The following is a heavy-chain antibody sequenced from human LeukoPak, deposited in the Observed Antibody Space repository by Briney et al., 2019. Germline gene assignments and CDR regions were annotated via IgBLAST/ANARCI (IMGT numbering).Heavy chain of an antibody. CDR3: ARPYSAVFDY. D-gene: IGHD5-12*01. J-gene: IGHJ4*02. Sequence: GGSLRLSCAASGFTFSDYSMHWVRQAPGKGLEWVSYISSSGSTMYYADSVKGRLTISRDNARNSLYLQMNSLRDEDTAVYYCARPYSAVFDYWGQGTLVTVSS. V-gene: IGHV3-48*02. CDR1: GFTFSDYS. CDR2: ISSSGSTM.